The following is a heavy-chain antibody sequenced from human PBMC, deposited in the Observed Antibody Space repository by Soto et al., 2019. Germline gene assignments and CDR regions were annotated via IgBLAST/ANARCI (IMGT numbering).Heavy chain of an antibody. D-gene: IGHD1-7*01. J-gene: IGHJ4*02. CDR1: GFTFSSYA. CDR2: ISGSDGST. V-gene: IGHV3-23*01. Sequence: GGSLSLSCAASGFTFSSYAMSWVRQAPGKGLEWVSAISGSDGSTYYEDSVKGRFTISRDNSKNTLYLQMNSLRAEDTAVYYCAKSARGVWNYYERWGQGTLVTVSS. CDR3: AKSARGVWNYYER.